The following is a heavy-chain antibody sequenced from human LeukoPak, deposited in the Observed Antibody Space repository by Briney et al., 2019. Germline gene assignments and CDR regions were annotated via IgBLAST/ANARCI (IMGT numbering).Heavy chain of an antibody. CDR1: GGPFSGYY. V-gene: IGHV4-34*01. CDR3: ARGFVLRYFDWLHYYGMDV. J-gene: IGHJ6*04. Sequence: SETLSLTCAVYGGPFSGYYWSWIRQPPGKGLEWIGEINHRGSTNYNPSLKSRVTISVDTSKNQFSLKLSSVTAADTAVYYCARGFVLRYFDWLHYYGMDVWGKGTTVTVSS. D-gene: IGHD3-9*01. CDR2: INHRGST.